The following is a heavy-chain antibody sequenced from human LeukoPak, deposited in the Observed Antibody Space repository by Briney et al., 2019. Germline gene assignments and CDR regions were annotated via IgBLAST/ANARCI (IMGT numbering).Heavy chain of an antibody. CDR3: ARDPSSSRARYGMDV. D-gene: IGHD6-13*01. V-gene: IGHV1-69*01. J-gene: IGHJ6*04. CDR1: GGTFSSYA. CDR2: IIPIFGTA. Sequence: ASVKVSCKASGGTFSSYAISWVRQAPGQGLEWMAAIIPIFGTANYAQKFQGRVTITADESTSTAYMELSSLRSEDTAVYYCARDPSSSRARYGMDVWGKGTTVTVSS.